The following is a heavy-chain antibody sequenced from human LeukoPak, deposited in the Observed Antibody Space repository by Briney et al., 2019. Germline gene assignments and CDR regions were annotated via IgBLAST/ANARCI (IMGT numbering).Heavy chain of an antibody. Sequence: SETLSPTCTVSGGSISSYYWSWIRQPPGKGLEWIGYIYYSGSTNYNPSLKSRVTISVDTSKNQFSLKLSSVTAADTAVYYCARHRRYSYGGDLDYWGQGTLVTVSS. V-gene: IGHV4-59*08. D-gene: IGHD5-18*01. CDR1: GGSISSYY. CDR2: IYYSGST. J-gene: IGHJ4*02. CDR3: ARHRRYSYGGDLDY.